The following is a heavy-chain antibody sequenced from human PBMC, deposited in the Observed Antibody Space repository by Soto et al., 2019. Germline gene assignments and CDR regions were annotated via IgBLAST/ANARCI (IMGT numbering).Heavy chain of an antibody. CDR1: GGCISSGDYY. D-gene: IGHD3-3*01. CDR2: IYYSGST. J-gene: IGHJ5*02. Sequence: TLSLTSTVSGGCISSGDYYWSWIRQPPGKGLEWIGYIYYSGSTYYNPSLKSRVTISRDTSKKQFSLKLSYVTAADTAVYYCAIYYDFWCGYVRWFDPWGQGPLVTVSS. CDR3: AIYYDFWCGYVRWFDP. V-gene: IGHV4-30-4*01.